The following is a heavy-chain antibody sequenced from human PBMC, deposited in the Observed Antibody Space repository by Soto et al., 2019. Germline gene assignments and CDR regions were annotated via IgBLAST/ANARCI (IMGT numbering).Heavy chain of an antibody. D-gene: IGHD3-3*01. CDR2: IKQDGSEK. Sequence: GGSLRLSCAASGFTFSSYGMSWVRQAPGKGLEWVANIKQDGSEKYYVDSVKGRFTISRDNAKNSLYLQMNSLRAEDTAVYYCARDSYYFSSVYYADLHYYGMDVWGQGTTVTVSS. CDR3: ARDSYYFSSVYYADLHYYGMDV. J-gene: IGHJ6*02. V-gene: IGHV3-7*03. CDR1: GFTFSSYG.